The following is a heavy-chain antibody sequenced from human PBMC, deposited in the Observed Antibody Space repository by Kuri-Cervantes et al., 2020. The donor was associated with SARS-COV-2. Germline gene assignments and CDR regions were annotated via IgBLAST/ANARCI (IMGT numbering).Heavy chain of an antibody. Sequence: SETLSLTCSVSGGSISSYYWSWIRQPPGKGLKWIGNIYFTGNTNYNPALGSRVTISIDTPKNQFSLMLGSLTAADTAVYYCARRFGDYGQFDYWGQGTLVTVSS. CDR2: IYFTGNT. V-gene: IGHV4-59*01. D-gene: IGHD2-21*01. J-gene: IGHJ4*02. CDR1: GGSISSYY. CDR3: ARRFGDYGQFDY.